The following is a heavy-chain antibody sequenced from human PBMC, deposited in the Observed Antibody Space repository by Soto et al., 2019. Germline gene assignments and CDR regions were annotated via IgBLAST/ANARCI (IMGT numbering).Heavy chain of an antibody. V-gene: IGHV1-18*01. Sequence: QVQLVQSGPEVKKPGASVKVSCKASGYTFTNYGISWVRQAPGQGLEWLGWINGYNGNTNYAQRLQGRVTMTTDTTTSTACTDFRSLRSHDTAVYSFARDPQPRLGDCWGQGALVTVSS. CDR3: ARDPQPRLGDC. CDR1: GYTFTNYG. J-gene: IGHJ5*01. CDR2: INGYNGNT.